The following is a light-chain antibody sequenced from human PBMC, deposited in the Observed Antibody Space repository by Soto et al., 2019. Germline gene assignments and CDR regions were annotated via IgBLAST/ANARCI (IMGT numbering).Light chain of an antibody. CDR2: GAS. Sequence: DIQMTQSPSTLSASVGGRVTITCRASQSVGTWVAWYQQKPGKAPKLLIYGASNLESGVPSRFSGSGSGTEFTLTITTLQPDDFATYYCQQYINYPWTFGQGTKVDNK. CDR3: QQYINYPWT. J-gene: IGKJ1*01. CDR1: QSVGTW. V-gene: IGKV1-5*01.